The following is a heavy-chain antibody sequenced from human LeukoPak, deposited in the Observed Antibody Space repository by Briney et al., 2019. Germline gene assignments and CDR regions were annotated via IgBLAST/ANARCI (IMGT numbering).Heavy chain of an antibody. Sequence: SETLSLTCTVSGGSISSSSYYWGWIRQPPGKGLERIGSIYYSGSTYYNPSLKSRVTISVDTSKNQFSLKLSSVTAADTAVYYCARQILWFGNYDYWGQGTLVTVSS. CDR2: IYYSGST. CDR3: ARQILWFGNYDY. CDR1: GGSISSSSYY. D-gene: IGHD3-10*01. J-gene: IGHJ4*02. V-gene: IGHV4-39*01.